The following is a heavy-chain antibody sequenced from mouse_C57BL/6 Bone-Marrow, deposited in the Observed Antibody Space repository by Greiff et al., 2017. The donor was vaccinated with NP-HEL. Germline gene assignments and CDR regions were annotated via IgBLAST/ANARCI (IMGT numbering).Heavy chain of an antibody. CDR2: IYPGSGST. CDR1: GYTFTSYW. D-gene: IGHD2-1*01. J-gene: IGHJ2*01. Sequence: VQLQQPGAELVKPGASVKMSCKASGYTFTSYWITWVKQRPGQGLEWIGDIYPGSGSTNYNEKFKSKATLTVDTSSSTAYMQLSSLTSEDSAVYYCARYSIYYGNPAYFDYWGQGTTLTVSS. V-gene: IGHV1-55*01. CDR3: ARYSIYYGNPAYFDY.